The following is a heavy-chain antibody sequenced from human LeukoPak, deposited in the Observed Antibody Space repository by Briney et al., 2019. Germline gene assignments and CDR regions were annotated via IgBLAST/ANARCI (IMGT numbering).Heavy chain of an antibody. V-gene: IGHV1-69*13. CDR1: GGTFSSYA. CDR3: AREPPIHYYDSSGYPD. D-gene: IGHD3-22*01. CDR2: IIPTFGTA. Sequence: SVKVSCKASGGTFSSYAISWVRQAPGQGLEWMGGIIPTFGTANYAQKFQGRVTITADESTSTAYMELSSLRSEDTAVYYCAREPPIHYYDSSGYPDWGQGTLVTVSS. J-gene: IGHJ4*02.